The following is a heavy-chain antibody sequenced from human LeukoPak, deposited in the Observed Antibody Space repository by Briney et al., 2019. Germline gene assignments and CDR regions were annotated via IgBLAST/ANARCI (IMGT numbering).Heavy chain of an antibody. CDR2: INPNSGGT. V-gene: IGHV1-2*02. J-gene: IGHJ4*02. CDR3: ARGPMYSSSRLIDY. Sequence: ASVEVSCKASGYTFTGYYMHWVRQAPGQGLEWMGWINPNSGGTNYAQKFQGRVTMTRDTSISTAYMELSRLRSDDTAVYYCARGPMYSSSRLIDYWGQGTLVTVSS. CDR1: GYTFTGYY. D-gene: IGHD6-13*01.